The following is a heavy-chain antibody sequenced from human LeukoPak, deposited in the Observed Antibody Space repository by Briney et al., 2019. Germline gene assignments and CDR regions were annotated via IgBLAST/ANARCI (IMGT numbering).Heavy chain of an antibody. J-gene: IGHJ4*02. CDR3: ARGGLVRQYYYDSSETYFDS. CDR1: GFTFSTYN. Sequence: GGSLRLSCAASGFTFSTYNMNWVRQAPGKGLEWVSSISSSSSYIYYADSVKGRFTISRDNAKNSLYLQMNSLRAEDTAVYYCARGGLVRQYYYDSSETYFDSWGQGTLVTVSS. D-gene: IGHD3-22*01. CDR2: ISSSSSYI. V-gene: IGHV3-21*01.